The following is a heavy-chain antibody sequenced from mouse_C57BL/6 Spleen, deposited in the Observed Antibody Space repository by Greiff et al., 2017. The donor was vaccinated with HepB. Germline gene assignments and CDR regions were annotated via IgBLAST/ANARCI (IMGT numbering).Heavy chain of an antibody. CDR2: IYPRSGNT. J-gene: IGHJ2*01. CDR3: ARSGDYGIYFDY. CDR1: GYTFTSYG. Sequence: QVQLQQSGAELARPGASVKLSCKASGYTFTSYGISWVKQRTGQGLEWIGEIYPRSGNTYYNEKFKGKATLTADKSSSTAYMELRSLTSEDSAVYFCARSGDYGIYFDYWGQGTTLTVSS. D-gene: IGHD2-1*01. V-gene: IGHV1-81*01.